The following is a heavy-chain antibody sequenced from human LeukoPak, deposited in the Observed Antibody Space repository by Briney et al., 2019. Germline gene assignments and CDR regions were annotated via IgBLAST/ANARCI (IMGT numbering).Heavy chain of an antibody. Sequence: GGSLRLSCAASGFTFSSYGMHWVRQAPGKGLEWVSAISGSGGSTYYADSVKGRFTISRDNAKNTLYLQMSSLRAEDTAVYYCARANNFDYWGQGTLVTVSS. D-gene: IGHD4/OR15-4a*01. V-gene: IGHV3-23*01. CDR2: ISGSGGST. J-gene: IGHJ4*02. CDR3: ARANNFDY. CDR1: GFTFSSYG.